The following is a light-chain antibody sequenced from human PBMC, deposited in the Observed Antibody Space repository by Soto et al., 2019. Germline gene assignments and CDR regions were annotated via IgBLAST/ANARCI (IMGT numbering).Light chain of an antibody. CDR1: QGISGW. J-gene: IGKJ5*01. CDR2: AAS. V-gene: IGKV1-12*01. Sequence: DIQMTQSPSSVSASVGDRVTITCRASQGISGWLAWYQQKPGKAPKLLIYAASNLHSGVPSRFGGSGSGTEFTLTSSSLQPEDFATYSCQQASRFPITFGQGTRLEMK. CDR3: QQASRFPIT.